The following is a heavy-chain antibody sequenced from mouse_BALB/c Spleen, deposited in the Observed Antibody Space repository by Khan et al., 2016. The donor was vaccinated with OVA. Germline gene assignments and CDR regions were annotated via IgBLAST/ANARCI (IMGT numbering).Heavy chain of an antibody. D-gene: IGHD1-1*01. J-gene: IGHJ2*01. CDR3: ATSYFYGYYFDY. CDR2: ISGDSNTI. V-gene: IGHV5-17*02. CDR1: GFTFSSYG. Sequence: EVELVESGGDLVQPGGSRKLSCAASGFTFSSYGMHLVRQAPEKGLEWVAYISGDSNTIYYADTVKGRFTISRDNPRNTLFLQMTSLMSEDTAMYYCATSYFYGYYFDYWGPGTTLTVSS.